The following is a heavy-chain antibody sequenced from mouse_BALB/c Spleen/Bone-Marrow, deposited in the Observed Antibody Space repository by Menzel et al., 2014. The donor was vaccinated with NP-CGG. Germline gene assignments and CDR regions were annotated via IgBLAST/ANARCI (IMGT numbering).Heavy chain of an antibody. CDR3: ARDQRRVLFDY. Sequence: EVKVVESGGGLVQPGGSLRLSCATSGFTFTDYYMNWVRQPPGKALEWLGFIRNKANGYTTEYSASVKGRFTVSRDNSQNILYLQMNTLRAEDSATYYCARDQRRVLFDYWGQGTTLTVSS. CDR1: GFTFTDYY. J-gene: IGHJ2*01. CDR2: IRNKANGYTT. V-gene: IGHV7-3*02.